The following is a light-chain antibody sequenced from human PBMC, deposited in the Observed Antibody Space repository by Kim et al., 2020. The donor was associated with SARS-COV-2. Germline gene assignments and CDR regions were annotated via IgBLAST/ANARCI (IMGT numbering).Light chain of an antibody. CDR2: DVR. CDR3: SSYTSSSTPVL. V-gene: IGLV2-14*03. J-gene: IGLJ2*01. Sequence: QSFTISCTGTTSDVGVDNYVSWYQHHPGKAPKLRIYDVRKRPSGVSDRFSGAKSGNTASLTISGRQGEDEADYYCSSYTSSSTPVLFGGGTQLTVL. CDR1: TSDVGVDNY.